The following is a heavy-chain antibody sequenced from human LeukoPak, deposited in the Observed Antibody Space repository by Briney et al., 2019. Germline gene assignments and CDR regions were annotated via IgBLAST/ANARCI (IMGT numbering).Heavy chain of an antibody. Sequence: GGSLRLSCAVSGFTFDDYAMHWVRQAPGKGLEWVSGISWNSDSIGYADSVKGRFTISRDNAKNSLYLQMNSLRPEDTALYYCDYNSGSYRDPAFDIWGQGTMVTVSS. CDR3: DYNSGSYRDPAFDI. J-gene: IGHJ3*02. D-gene: IGHD3-10*01. CDR2: ISWNSDSI. V-gene: IGHV3-9*01. CDR1: GFTFDDYA.